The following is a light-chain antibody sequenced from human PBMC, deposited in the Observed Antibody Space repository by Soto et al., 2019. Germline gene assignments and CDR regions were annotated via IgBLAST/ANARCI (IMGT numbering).Light chain of an antibody. V-gene: IGKV1-5*03. CDR1: QSINNW. CDR2: KAS. J-gene: IGKJ4*01. CDR3: LQYDSYPFT. Sequence: DIQMTQSPSTLSASEGDRVTMTCRASQSINNWLAWYQQKPGKAPKLLISKASNLKSGVPSRFSGTGSGTEFTLTISSLQPDDFASYYCLQYDSYPFTFGGGTKVEI.